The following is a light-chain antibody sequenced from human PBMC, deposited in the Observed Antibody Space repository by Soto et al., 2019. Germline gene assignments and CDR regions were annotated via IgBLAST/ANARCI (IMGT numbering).Light chain of an antibody. CDR1: HGISNS. CDR3: LQYNSYPFT. CDR2: GAS. Sequence: DIQMTQSPSAMSASLGDRVTITCRASHGISNSLAWFQQKPGKVPKRLIYGASTLQSVAPSRFSGSASGAAFTLTISSLQPEDCATYYCLQYNSYPFTFGGGTKVEIK. V-gene: IGKV1-17*03. J-gene: IGKJ4*01.